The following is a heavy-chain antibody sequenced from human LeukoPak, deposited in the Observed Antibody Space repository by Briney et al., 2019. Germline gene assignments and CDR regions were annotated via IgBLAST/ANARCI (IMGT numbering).Heavy chain of an antibody. V-gene: IGHV1-2*02. Sequence: ASVKVYCKASGYTFTDYFLHWVRQAPGQGLEWIGWIGPNNGVTNYAQKFQGKVTMTRDTSINTAYMELSSLRSDDTAVYYCARDIRPRVESFDYWGQGTLVTVSS. D-gene: IGHD3-3*01. J-gene: IGHJ4*02. CDR1: GYTFTDYF. CDR3: ARDIRPRVESFDY. CDR2: IGPNNGVT.